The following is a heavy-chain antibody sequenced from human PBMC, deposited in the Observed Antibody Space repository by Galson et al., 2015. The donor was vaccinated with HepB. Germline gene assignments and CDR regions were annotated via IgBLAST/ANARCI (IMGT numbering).Heavy chain of an antibody. Sequence: SLRLSCAASGFTFSSYAMHWVRQAPGKGLEWVAVISYDGSNKYYADSVKGRFTISRDNSKNTLYLQMNSLRAEDTAVYYCASTITTGDGDYWGQGTLVTVSS. D-gene: IGHD7-27*01. J-gene: IGHJ4*02. CDR3: ASTITTGDGDY. CDR2: ISYDGSNK. CDR1: GFTFSSYA. V-gene: IGHV3-30-3*01.